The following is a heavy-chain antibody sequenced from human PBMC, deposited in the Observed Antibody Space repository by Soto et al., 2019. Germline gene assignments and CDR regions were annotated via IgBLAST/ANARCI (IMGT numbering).Heavy chain of an antibody. D-gene: IGHD4-17*01. CDR2: IWYDGSNK. J-gene: IGHJ4*02. CDR1: VFTFSSYG. V-gene: IGHV3-33*01. CDR3: ARDNNDYGDSYFDY. Sequence: VGSLRLSCASSVFTFSSYGMHCVRHSPGKGLEWVAVIWYDGSNKYYADSVKGRFTISRDNSKNTLYLQMNSLRAEDTAVYYCARDNNDYGDSYFDYLGQGTLVNVSS.